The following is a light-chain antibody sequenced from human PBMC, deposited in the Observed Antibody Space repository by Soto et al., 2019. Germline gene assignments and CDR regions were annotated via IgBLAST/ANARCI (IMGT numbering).Light chain of an antibody. CDR1: QGISSS. J-gene: IGKJ3*01. V-gene: IGKV1-27*01. Sequence: DIQMTQSPSSLSASVGDTVTITCRASQGISSSLAWYQQKAGKVPDLLIYAASTLQSGVPSLFSGSGSGTDFTLTISSLQPEDVATYYCQEYHNPPFTFGPGTRVEIK. CDR3: QEYHNPPFT. CDR2: AAS.